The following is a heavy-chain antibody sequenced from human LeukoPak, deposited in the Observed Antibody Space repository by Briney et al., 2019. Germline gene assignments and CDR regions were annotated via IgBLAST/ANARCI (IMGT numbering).Heavy chain of an antibody. CDR3: AKRFRVGATTDGAFDI. CDR2: INTNTGNP. J-gene: IGHJ3*02. V-gene: IGHV7-4-1*02. Sequence: ASVKVSCKASGYTFTNYAMNWVRQAPGQGLEWMGWINTNTGNPTYAQGFTGRFVFSLDTSVTTAYLQISSLKAEDTAVYYCAKRFRVGATTDGAFDIWGQGTMVTVSS. CDR1: GYTFTNYA. D-gene: IGHD1-26*01.